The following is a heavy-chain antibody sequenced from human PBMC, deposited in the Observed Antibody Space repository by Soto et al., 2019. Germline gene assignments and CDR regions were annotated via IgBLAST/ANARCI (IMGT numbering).Heavy chain of an antibody. V-gene: IGHV1-3*01. CDR3: ARYNYFDY. J-gene: IGHJ4*02. Sequence: QVQLMQSGAEVKRPGASMKISCKTSGYTFTNYPIHWVRQAPGQTLEWMGWIDAGNGNTKYSQTFQGRVTFTRDTSANTACMELSSLRSEDTAVYYCARYNYFDYWGQGTLVTVSS. CDR1: GYTFTNYP. CDR2: IDAGNGNT. D-gene: IGHD1-1*01.